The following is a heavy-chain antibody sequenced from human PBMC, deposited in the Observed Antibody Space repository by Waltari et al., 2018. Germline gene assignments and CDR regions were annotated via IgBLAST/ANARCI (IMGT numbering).Heavy chain of an antibody. J-gene: IGHJ4*02. CDR2: ISYDGSNK. V-gene: IGHV3-30-3*01. CDR3: ARVLSGYGPFDY. Sequence: QVQLVESGGGVVQPGRSLRLSCAASGFTFSSYAMHWVRQAPGKGLEWVAVISYDGSNKYYADSVKGRFTISRDNSKNTLYLQMNSLRAEDTAVYYCARVLSGYGPFDYWGQGTLVTVSS. CDR1: GFTFSSYA. D-gene: IGHD5-12*01.